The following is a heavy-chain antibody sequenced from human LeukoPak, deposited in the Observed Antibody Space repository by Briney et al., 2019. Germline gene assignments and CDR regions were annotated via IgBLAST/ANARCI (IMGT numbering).Heavy chain of an antibody. CDR1: GFTFSIND. Sequence: GGSLRLSCTASGFTFSINDMHWVRQATEKGLEWVSGVGTVGDKYYADSVKGRFIISREDAKNSVYLQMNSLRAGDTAVYYCARGGTTAMADYWRQGTLVTVSS. CDR2: VGTVGDK. V-gene: IGHV3-13*01. D-gene: IGHD5-18*01. CDR3: ARGGTTAMADY. J-gene: IGHJ4*02.